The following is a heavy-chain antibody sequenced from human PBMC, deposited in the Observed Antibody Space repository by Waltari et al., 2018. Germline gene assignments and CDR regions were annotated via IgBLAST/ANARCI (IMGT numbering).Heavy chain of an antibody. CDR2: LHYSGST. J-gene: IGHJ4*02. CDR1: GGSISRSSYY. Sequence: QLQLQASGPGLVKPSETLSLTCTVSGGSISRSSYYWGWIRQPPGKGLEWIGRLHYSGSTYYNPSLKSRGTISVDTSKNQFSLKLSSVTAADTAVYYCARAVPYSSSPYFDYWGQGTLVTVSS. CDR3: ARAVPYSSSPYFDY. D-gene: IGHD6-6*01. V-gene: IGHV4-39*07.